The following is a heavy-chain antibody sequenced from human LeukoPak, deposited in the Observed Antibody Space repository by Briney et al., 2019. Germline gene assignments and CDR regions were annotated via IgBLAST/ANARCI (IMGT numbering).Heavy chain of an antibody. CDR3: ARVRAACYYGMDV. Sequence: PGGSLRLSCAASGFTFSSYSMNWVRQAPGKGLEWVSSISSSSSYIYYADSVKGRFTISRDNAKNSLYLQMNSLRAEDTAVYYCARVRAACYYGMDVWGQGTTVTVSS. CDR2: ISSSSSYI. V-gene: IGHV3-21*01. J-gene: IGHJ6*02. CDR1: GFTFSSYS. D-gene: IGHD6-25*01.